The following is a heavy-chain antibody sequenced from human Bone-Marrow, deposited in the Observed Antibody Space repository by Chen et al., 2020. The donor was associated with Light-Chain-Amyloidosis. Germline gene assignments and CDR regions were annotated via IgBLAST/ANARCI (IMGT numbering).Heavy chain of an antibody. V-gene: IGHV7-4-1*02. CDR3: ARDPWGAGSAFDV. D-gene: IGHD7-27*01. Sequence: QAKLVPSGSELRRPGASVNISCKISGYRFSDYSLNWVQQTPGHGLECMGWINTNTGRPTYAQGFTGRFVFSVDTSVSTAYLHITDLKSEDTGTYYGARDPWGAGSAFDVWGRGTHVTVSA. CDR2: INTNTGRP. CDR1: GYRFSDYS. J-gene: IGHJ3*01.